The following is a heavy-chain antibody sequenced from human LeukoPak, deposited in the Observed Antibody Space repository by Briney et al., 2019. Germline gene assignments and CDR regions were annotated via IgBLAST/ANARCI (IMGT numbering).Heavy chain of an antibody. CDR1: GFTFDDYV. D-gene: IGHD3-22*01. V-gene: IGHV3-9*01. CDR2: ISWNSGTI. J-gene: IGHJ4*02. CDR3: AKGSYYDSSGSFYFDY. Sequence: GGSLRLSCAASGFTFDDYVMNWVRQAPGKGLEWVSGISWNSGTIGYADSVKGRFTISRDNSKNTLYVQVNSLGTEDTAAYYCAKGSYYDSSGSFYFDYWGQETLVTVSS.